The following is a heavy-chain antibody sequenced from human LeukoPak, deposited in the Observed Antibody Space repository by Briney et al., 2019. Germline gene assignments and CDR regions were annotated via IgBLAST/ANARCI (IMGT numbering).Heavy chain of an antibody. CDR3: ASASNRRRGFDY. CDR1: GGSFSGYY. Sequence: SETLSLTCAVYGGSFSGYYWSWIRQPPGKGLEWIGEINHSGSTNYNPSLKSRVTISVDTSKNQFSLKLSSVTAADTAVYYCASASNRRRGFDYWGQGTLVTVSS. V-gene: IGHV4-34*01. CDR2: INHSGST. J-gene: IGHJ4*02. D-gene: IGHD1-14*01.